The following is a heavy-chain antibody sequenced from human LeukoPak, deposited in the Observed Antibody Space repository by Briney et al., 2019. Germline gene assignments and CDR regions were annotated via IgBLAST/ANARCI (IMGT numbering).Heavy chain of an antibody. V-gene: IGHV1-8*01. D-gene: IGHD3-3*01. CDR1: GYTFTSYD. J-gene: IGHJ6*03. CDR2: MNPNSGNT. Sequence: ASVKVSCKASGYTFTSYDINWVRQATGQGLEWMGWMNPNSGNTGYAQKFQGRVTMTRNTSISTAYMELSSLRSEDTAVYYCARVGFLEWPLYYYYYIDVWGKGTTVTVSS. CDR3: ARVGFLEWPLYYYYYIDV.